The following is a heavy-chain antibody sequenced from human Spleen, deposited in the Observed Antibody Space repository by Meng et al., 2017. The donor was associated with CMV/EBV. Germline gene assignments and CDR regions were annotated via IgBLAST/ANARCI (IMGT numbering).Heavy chain of an antibody. CDR2: IWYDGINE. J-gene: IGHJ6*02. CDR3: ARDELRIATIGAPHGWVEGVDFYFYGMDV. Sequence: GESLKISCAASGFTFSGYGMHWVRQAPGKGLEWVAVIWYDGINEHYADSVKGRFTISRDNSKNTLYLQMNRLRAEDTAVYYCARDELRIATIGAPHGWVEGVDFYFYGMDVWGQGTTVTVSS. V-gene: IGHV3-33*01. CDR1: GFTFSGYG. D-gene: IGHD5-24*01.